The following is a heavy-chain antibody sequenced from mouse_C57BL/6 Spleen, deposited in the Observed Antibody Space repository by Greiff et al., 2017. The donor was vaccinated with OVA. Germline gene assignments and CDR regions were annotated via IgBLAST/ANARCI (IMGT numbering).Heavy chain of an antibody. V-gene: IGHV5-16*01. CDR1: GFTFSDYY. J-gene: IGHJ2*01. CDR3: ARGGITALFDY. Sequence: EVKLVESEGGLVQPGSSMKLSCTASGFTFSDYYMAWVRQVPEKGLEWVANINYDGSSTYYLDSLKSRFIISRDNAKNILYLQMSSLKSEDTATYYCARGGITALFDYWGQGTTLTVSS. D-gene: IGHD2-4*01. CDR2: INYDGSST.